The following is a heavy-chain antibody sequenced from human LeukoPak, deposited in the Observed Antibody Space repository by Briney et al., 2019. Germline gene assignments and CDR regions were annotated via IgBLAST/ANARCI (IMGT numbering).Heavy chain of an antibody. J-gene: IGHJ4*02. Sequence: GGSLRLSCAASGFTFSSYSTNWVRQAPGKGLEWVSYISSSSSTIYYADSVKGRFTISRDNAKNSLYLQMNSLRAEDTAVYYCARAGRNWGFDYWGQGTLVTVSS. V-gene: IGHV3-48*01. CDR3: ARAGRNWGFDY. CDR1: GFTFSSYS. D-gene: IGHD7-27*01. CDR2: ISSSSSTI.